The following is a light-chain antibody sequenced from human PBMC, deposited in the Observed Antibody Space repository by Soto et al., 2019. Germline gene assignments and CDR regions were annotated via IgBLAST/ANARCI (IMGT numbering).Light chain of an antibody. CDR3: QQYRSWPRT. V-gene: IGKV3-15*01. J-gene: IGKJ1*01. CDR1: QSVDSN. CDR2: GAS. Sequence: DIVLTQSPATLSVSPGERVTLSCRASQSVDSNLAWYQQKPGQAPRLLIYGASTRATEMPGTFSGRGSGTEFTLTISNVRPEDFAVYYCQQYRSWPRTFGQGTKVEIK.